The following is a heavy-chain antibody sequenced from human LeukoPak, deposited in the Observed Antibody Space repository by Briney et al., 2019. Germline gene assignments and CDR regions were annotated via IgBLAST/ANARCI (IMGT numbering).Heavy chain of an antibody. CDR3: ARGHASYYYDSSGYYYRLAAFDI. CDR2: IGSNGDGI. CDR1: GFSFSSYR. V-gene: IGHV3-64*01. J-gene: IGHJ3*02. Sequence: GSLRLSCAASGFSFSSYRMHWVRQAPGKGREYVSVIGSNGDGIYYANSVKGRFTISRDNAKNSLYLQMNSLRAEDTAVYYCARGHASYYYDSSGYYYRLAAFDIWGQGTMVTVSS. D-gene: IGHD3-22*01.